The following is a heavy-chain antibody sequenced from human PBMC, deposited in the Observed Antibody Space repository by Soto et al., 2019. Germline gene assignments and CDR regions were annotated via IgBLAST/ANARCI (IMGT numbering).Heavy chain of an antibody. CDR3: ARYYRGSGRYFFDY. D-gene: IGHD6-19*01. Sequence: GGSLRLACVASGFTFISSFMGWIRQAPGKGLEWVANINQDGGVTYYVDSVEGRFTISRDNTKDSLYLQMNSLRGEDTAIYYCARYYRGSGRYFFDYWGQGTPVTVSS. CDR1: GFTFISSF. J-gene: IGHJ4*02. CDR2: INQDGGVT. V-gene: IGHV3-7*03.